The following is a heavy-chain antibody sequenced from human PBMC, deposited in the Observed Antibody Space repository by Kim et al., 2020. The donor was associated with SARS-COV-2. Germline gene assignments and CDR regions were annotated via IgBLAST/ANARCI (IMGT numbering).Heavy chain of an antibody. V-gene: IGHV3-74*01. CDR3: ARGGSGSLDY. Sequence: STSYADSVEGRVTISRDNAKNTLYLQMNSLRAEDTAVYYCARGGSGSLDYWGQGTLVTVSS. CDR2: ST. J-gene: IGHJ4*02. D-gene: IGHD3-16*01.